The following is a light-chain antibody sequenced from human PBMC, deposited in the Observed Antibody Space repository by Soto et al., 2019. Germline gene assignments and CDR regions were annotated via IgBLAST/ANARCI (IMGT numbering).Light chain of an antibody. CDR2: ENN. Sequence: QSALAQPPSVSAAPGQKVTISCSGSSSNIGNNFVSWYQQLPGTAPKVLIYENNKRPSGIPDRFSGSKSGTSATLGITGLQTGDEADYYCGTWDSSLSAGVFGGGTKVTVL. CDR1: SSNIGNNF. J-gene: IGLJ3*02. V-gene: IGLV1-51*02. CDR3: GTWDSSLSAGV.